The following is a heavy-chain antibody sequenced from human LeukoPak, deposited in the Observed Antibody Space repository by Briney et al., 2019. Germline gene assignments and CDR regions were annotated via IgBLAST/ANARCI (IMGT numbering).Heavy chain of an antibody. J-gene: IGHJ4*02. V-gene: IGHV3-48*04. CDR1: GFTFSSYS. Sequence: GGSLRLSCAASGFTFSSYSMNWVRQAPGKGLEWVSYISSSSSTIYYADSVKGRFTISRDNAKNSLYLQMNSLRAEDTAVYYCARDTVAVAAPRYYFDYWGQRTLVTVSS. CDR3: ARDTVAVAAPRYYFDY. D-gene: IGHD6-19*01. CDR2: ISSSSSTI.